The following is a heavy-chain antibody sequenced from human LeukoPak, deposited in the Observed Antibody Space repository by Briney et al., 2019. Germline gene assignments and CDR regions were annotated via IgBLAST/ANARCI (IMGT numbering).Heavy chain of an antibody. D-gene: IGHD2-8*01. V-gene: IGHV3-23*01. CDR2: ISGSGGGT. CDR3: AKEPVLMVYAPPYYFDY. CDR1: GFTFSSYA. J-gene: IGHJ4*02. Sequence: PGGSLRLSCAASGFTFSSYAMSWVRQAPGKGLELVSAISGSGGGTYYADSVTGRFTISRDNSKNTLYLQMNSLRAEDTAVYYCAKEPVLMVYAPPYYFDYWGQGTLVTVSS.